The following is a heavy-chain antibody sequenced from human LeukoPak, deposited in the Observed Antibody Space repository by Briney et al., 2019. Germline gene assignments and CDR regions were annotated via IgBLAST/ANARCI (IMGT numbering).Heavy chain of an antibody. V-gene: IGHV3-23*01. Sequence: GGSLRLSCAASGFTFSSYAMNWVRQAPGKGLEWVSSISGGGDNTYYADSVKGRFTISRDNSKNTLYLQMNSLRAEDTAVFSCAKGYQLLPDAFDIWGQGTMVTVSP. CDR3: AKGYQLLPDAFDI. J-gene: IGHJ3*02. CDR1: GFTFSSYA. CDR2: ISGGGDNT. D-gene: IGHD2-2*01.